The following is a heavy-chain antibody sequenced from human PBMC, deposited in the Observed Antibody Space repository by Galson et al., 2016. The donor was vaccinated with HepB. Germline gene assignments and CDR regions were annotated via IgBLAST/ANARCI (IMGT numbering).Heavy chain of an antibody. D-gene: IGHD6-19*01. CDR1: GFTFRNYA. Sequence: SLRLSCAAYGFTFRNYALSWVRRAPGKGLEWVSHIDGPTPNTHYADSVTGRFSIYRDNSRDTLYLQMDSLTAEDSAIYYCTTWLSHHFDYWGQGTRVTVSS. CDR3: TTWLSHHFDY. CDR2: IDGPTPNT. J-gene: IGHJ4*02. V-gene: IGHV3-23*01.